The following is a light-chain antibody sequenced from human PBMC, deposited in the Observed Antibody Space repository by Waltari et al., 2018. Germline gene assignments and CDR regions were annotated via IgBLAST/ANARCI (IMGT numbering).Light chain of an antibody. CDR1: QSVSRF. CDR2: AAS. Sequence: EIVLTQSPGTLSLSPGERATLSCRASQSVSRFLALYQQKPGQAPRRLIYAASSRATGIPDRFIGSGSGTDFSLTISRLEPEDFAMYYCQHYVSLPATFGQGTKVEIK. J-gene: IGKJ1*01. V-gene: IGKV3-20*01. CDR3: QHYVSLPAT.